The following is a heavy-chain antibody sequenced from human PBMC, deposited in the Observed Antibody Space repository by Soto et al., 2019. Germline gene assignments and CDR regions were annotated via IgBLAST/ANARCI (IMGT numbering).Heavy chain of an antibody. V-gene: IGHV3-23*01. Sequence: PGGSLRLSCAASGFTFSYYAMSWVRQAPERGLEWVSAISGSGGHTYYADSVKGRFTISRDNSKNTLYLQMNSLRAEDTAVYYCAKYLPGDSSGYSDLDYWGQGTLVTVSS. CDR1: GFTFSYYA. CDR2: ISGSGGHT. J-gene: IGHJ4*02. D-gene: IGHD3-22*01. CDR3: AKYLPGDSSGYSDLDY.